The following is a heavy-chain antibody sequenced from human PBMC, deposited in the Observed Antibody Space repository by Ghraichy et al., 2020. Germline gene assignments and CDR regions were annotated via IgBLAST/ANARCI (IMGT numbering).Heavy chain of an antibody. D-gene: IGHD6-13*01. Sequence: GGSLRLSCEGSGFSFSDYSMIWVRLTPRKALEWVSYITGISITIFSTDSVKGRFTISRDNAKNSLYLQMNSLRAEDTALYYCARLPLPRRAAVGDWYFDLWGRGTLVTVSS. J-gene: IGHJ2*01. V-gene: IGHV3-48*01. CDR1: GFSFSDYS. CDR3: ARLPLPRRAAVGDWYFDL. CDR2: ITGISITI.